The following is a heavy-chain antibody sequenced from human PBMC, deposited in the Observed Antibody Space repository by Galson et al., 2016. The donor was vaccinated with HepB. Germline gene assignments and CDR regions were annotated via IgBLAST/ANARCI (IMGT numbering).Heavy chain of an antibody. CDR3: ARLGSLGRYFDY. Sequence: QSGAEVKKSGESLKISCKGSGYTFTNYWIGWVRQKPGKGLEWMGIIYPGDSDTRYSPSFQGQVTISADKSFRTAYLQWSGLKASDTAMYYCARLGSLGRYFDYWGQGTLVTVSS. D-gene: IGHD7-27*01. CDR1: GYTFTNYW. J-gene: IGHJ4*02. V-gene: IGHV5-51*01. CDR2: IYPGDSDT.